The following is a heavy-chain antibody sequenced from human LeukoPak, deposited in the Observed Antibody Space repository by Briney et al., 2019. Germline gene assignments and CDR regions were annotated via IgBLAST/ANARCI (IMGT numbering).Heavy chain of an antibody. V-gene: IGHV3-21*01. CDR2: INTGSSYI. J-gene: IGHJ4*02. D-gene: IGHD5-12*01. Sequence: NPGGSLRLSCATSGFTFSTYSMNWVRQAPGKGLEWVSSINTGSSYIFYADSVKGRFTISRDNAKNSLYLQTNSLRDEDTAVYYCARSREVGYSGYDRTNDYWGQGTLVTVSS. CDR3: ARSREVGYSGYDRTNDY. CDR1: GFTFSTYS.